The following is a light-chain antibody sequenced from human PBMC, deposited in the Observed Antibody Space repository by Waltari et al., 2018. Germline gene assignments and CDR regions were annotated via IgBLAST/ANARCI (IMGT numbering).Light chain of an antibody. CDR3: QHYGGSPKYT. J-gene: IGKJ2*01. CDR2: GIT. CDR1: QSVNNNY. Sequence: ELVLTQSPGTLSFSPGERANLPCRASQSVNNNYLAWYQAKPGQAPRLLIYGITLRATGVPDRFSGGGSGTDFTLTISRLEPEDFAVYYCQHYGGSPKYTFGQGTKLEIK. V-gene: IGKV3-20*01.